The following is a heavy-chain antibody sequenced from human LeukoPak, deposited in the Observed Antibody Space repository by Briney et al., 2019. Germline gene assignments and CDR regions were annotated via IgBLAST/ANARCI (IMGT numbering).Heavy chain of an antibody. Sequence: ASVKVSCKASGYTLTSYGLSWVRQAPGQGLECMGWISANNGNTNYAQKLQGRVTMTTDTSTSTAYMELRSLRSDDTAVYYCARVEVEYYDSSGYYLFDYWGQGTLVTVSS. CDR3: ARVEVEYYDSSGYYLFDY. J-gene: IGHJ4*02. CDR1: GYTLTSYG. V-gene: IGHV1-18*01. D-gene: IGHD3-22*01. CDR2: ISANNGNT.